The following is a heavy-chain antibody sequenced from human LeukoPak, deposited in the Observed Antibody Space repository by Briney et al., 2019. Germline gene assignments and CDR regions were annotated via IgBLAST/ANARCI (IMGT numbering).Heavy chain of an antibody. CDR2: ISGSSTTT. CDR3: AKGHVTMIVVISPIDY. CDR1: GFTFDSYS. J-gene: IGHJ4*02. V-gene: IGHV3-48*01. Sequence: GGSLRLSCEASGFTFDSYSMNWVRQAPGKGLEWISYISGSSTTTYYADSVKDRFIISRDNVKNSLYLQMNNLGAEDTAVYYCAKGHVTMIVVISPIDYWGQGTLVTVSS. D-gene: IGHD3-22*01.